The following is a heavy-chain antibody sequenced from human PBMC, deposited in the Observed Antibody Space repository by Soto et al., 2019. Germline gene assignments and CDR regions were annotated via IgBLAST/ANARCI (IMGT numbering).Heavy chain of an antibody. CDR1: GGSISSSSYY. CDR2: IYYSGST. V-gene: IGHV4-31*03. Sequence: SETLSLTCTVSGGSISSSSYYWGWIRQHPGKGLEWIGYIYYSGSTYYNPSLKSRVTISVDTSKNQFSLKLSSVTAADTAVYYCARDTTVSSFDYWGQGTLVTVSS. D-gene: IGHD1-1*01. CDR3: ARDTTVSSFDY. J-gene: IGHJ4*02.